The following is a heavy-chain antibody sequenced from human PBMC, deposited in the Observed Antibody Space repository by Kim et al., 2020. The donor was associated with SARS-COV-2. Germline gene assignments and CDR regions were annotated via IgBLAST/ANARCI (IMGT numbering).Heavy chain of an antibody. CDR3: AKDIGYSSGGIGY. J-gene: IGHJ4*02. CDR1: GFTFDDYA. CDR2: ISWNSGSI. Sequence: GGSLRLSCAASGFTFDDYAMHWVRQAPGKGLEWVSGISWNSGSIGYADSVKGRFTISRDNAKNSLYLQMNSLRAEDTALYYCAKDIGYSSGGIGYWGQVT. V-gene: IGHV3-9*01. D-gene: IGHD6-19*01.